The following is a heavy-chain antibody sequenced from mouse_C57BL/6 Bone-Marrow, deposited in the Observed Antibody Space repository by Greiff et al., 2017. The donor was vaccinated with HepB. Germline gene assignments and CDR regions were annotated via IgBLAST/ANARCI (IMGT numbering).Heavy chain of an antibody. CDR1: GYTFTSYW. CDR3: ARREDPWFAY. V-gene: IGHV1-50*01. J-gene: IGHJ3*01. Sequence: QVQLQQPGAELVKPGASVKLSCKASGYTFTSYWMQWVKQRPGQGLEWIGEIDPSDSYTNYNQKFKGKATLTVDTSSSTAYMQLSSLTSEDSAVYYCARREDPWFAYWGQGTLVTVSA. CDR2: IDPSDSYT.